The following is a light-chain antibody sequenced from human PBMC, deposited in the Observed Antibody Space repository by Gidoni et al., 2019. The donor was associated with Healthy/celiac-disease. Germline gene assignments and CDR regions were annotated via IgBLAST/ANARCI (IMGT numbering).Light chain of an antibody. CDR1: QSVSSN. V-gene: IGKV3-15*01. Sequence: EIVMTKSPATLSVSPGERATLSCRASQSVSSNLAWYQQKPGQAPRLLLYGASTRATGFPARFGGSWSGTEFTLTIRSLQSEDFAVYYCQQYNNWLALTFGGXTKVEIK. J-gene: IGKJ4*01. CDR2: GAS. CDR3: QQYNNWLALT.